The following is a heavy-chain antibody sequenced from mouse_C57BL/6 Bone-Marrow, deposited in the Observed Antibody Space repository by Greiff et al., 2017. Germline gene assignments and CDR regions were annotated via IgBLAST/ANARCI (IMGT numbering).Heavy chain of an antibody. Sequence: EVQLQQSGAELVRPGASVKLSCTASGFNIKDDYMHWVKQRPEQGLEWIGGFDPENGDTEYASKFQGKATITADTSSNTAYLQLSSLTSEDTAVDYCTTGYDGPWFAYWGQGTLVTVSA. CDR1: GFNIKDDY. D-gene: IGHD2-12*01. CDR2: FDPENGDT. CDR3: TTGYDGPWFAY. V-gene: IGHV14-4*01. J-gene: IGHJ3*01.